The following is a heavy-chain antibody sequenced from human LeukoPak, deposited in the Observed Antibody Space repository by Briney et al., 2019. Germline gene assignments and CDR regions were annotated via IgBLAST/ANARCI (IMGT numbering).Heavy chain of an antibody. CDR3: ARDIGAVDCSGGSCYFFSSGDY. CDR2: ISAYNGNT. D-gene: IGHD2-15*01. Sequence: ASVKVSCKASGYTFTSYSISWVRQAPGQGLEWMGWISAYNGNTNYAQKLQGRVTMTTDTSTSTAYMELRSLRSDDTAVYYCARDIGAVDCSGGSCYFFSSGDYWGQGTLVTVSS. J-gene: IGHJ4*02. CDR1: GYTFTSYS. V-gene: IGHV1-18*01.